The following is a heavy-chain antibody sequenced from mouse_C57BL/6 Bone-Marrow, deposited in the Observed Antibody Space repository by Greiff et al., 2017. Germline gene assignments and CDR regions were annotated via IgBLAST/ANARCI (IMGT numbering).Heavy chain of an antibody. D-gene: IGHD2-4*01. J-gene: IGHJ2*01. V-gene: IGHV7-3*01. Sequence: EVHLVESGGGLVQPGGSLSLSCAASGFTFTDYYMSWVRQPPGKALEWLGFIRNKANGYTTEYSASVKGRFTISRDNSQSILYLQMNALRAEDSATYYCARLDYDEDYWGQGTTLTVSS. CDR2: IRNKANGYTT. CDR3: ARLDYDEDY. CDR1: GFTFTDYY.